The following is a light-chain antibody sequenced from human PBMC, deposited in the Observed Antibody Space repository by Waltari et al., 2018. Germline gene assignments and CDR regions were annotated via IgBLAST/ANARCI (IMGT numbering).Light chain of an antibody. Sequence: DIQMTQSPSSLSASVGDRVRITCRASQTIGSYLNWYHQKPGKAPKLLIYAASSLQSGVPPRFSGSGSGTYVTLTISSLQHEDSATYYCQQSYIPPMYTFGQGTKLEIK. CDR2: AAS. CDR1: QTIGSY. CDR3: QQSYIPPMYT. J-gene: IGKJ2*01. V-gene: IGKV1-39*01.